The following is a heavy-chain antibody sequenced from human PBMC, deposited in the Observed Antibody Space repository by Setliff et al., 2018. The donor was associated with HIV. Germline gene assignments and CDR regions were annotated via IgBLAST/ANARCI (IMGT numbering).Heavy chain of an antibody. D-gene: IGHD3-16*01. V-gene: IGHV4-39*07. Sequence: TLSLTCTVSGGSMSSSSYYWGWIRQPPGKGLEWIGSIYYSGSTYYNPSLTSRVTISLETSKKQFSLKLSSVTAADTAVYYCARVIQAPGSPYTRFDYWGQGTLVTVSS. CDR3: ARVIQAPGSPYTRFDY. CDR1: GGSMSSSSYY. J-gene: IGHJ4*02. CDR2: IYYSGST.